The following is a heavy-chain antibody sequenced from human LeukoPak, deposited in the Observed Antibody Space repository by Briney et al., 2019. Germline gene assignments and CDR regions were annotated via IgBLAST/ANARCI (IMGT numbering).Heavy chain of an antibody. V-gene: IGHV4-4*07. Sequence: SSETLSLTCTVSGGSISSYYWSWIRQAAGKGLEWIGRIYTSGSTNYNPSLKSRVTMSVDTSKNQLSLKLSSVTAADTAVYYCARESVAARPYAFDIWGQGTMVTVSS. CDR2: IYTSGST. D-gene: IGHD6-6*01. CDR1: GGSISSYY. J-gene: IGHJ3*02. CDR3: ARESVAARPYAFDI.